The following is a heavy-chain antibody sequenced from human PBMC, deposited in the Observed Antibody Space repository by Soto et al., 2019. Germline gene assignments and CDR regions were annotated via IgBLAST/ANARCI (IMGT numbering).Heavy chain of an antibody. V-gene: IGHV5-51*03. Sequence: EVHLVQSGAEMKKPGESLKISCEGSGYSFTNYWIGWVRQMPGKGPEWMGIIYPGDSDTRYSPSFQGQVTFSADKSISTAYLQWSSLKASDTAIYFCARRARGNWAFDYWGQGTLVTVSS. J-gene: IGHJ4*02. D-gene: IGHD3-16*01. CDR2: IYPGDSDT. CDR3: ARRARGNWAFDY. CDR1: GYSFTNYW.